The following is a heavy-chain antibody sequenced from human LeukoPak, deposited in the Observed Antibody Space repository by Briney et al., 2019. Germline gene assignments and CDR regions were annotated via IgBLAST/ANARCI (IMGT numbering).Heavy chain of an antibody. V-gene: IGHV3-23*01. CDR2: ISGNT. CDR3: ANLRGEPDFDY. Sequence: GGSLRLSCAASGFTFSSYWMHWVRQAPGKGLVWVSGISGNTYYADSVKGRFTIPRDNSKNTLYLQMNSLRVEDAAVYYCANLRGEPDFDYWGQGTLVTVSS. CDR1: GFTFSSYW. D-gene: IGHD1-14*01. J-gene: IGHJ4*02.